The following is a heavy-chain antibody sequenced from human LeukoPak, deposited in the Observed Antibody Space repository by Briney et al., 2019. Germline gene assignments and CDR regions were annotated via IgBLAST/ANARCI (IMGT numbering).Heavy chain of an antibody. CDR3: AKDLRAWYYDPNANYFSYGMDV. J-gene: IGHJ6*02. Sequence: GGSLRLSCAASGFTFRNYYMSWLRQAPGKGLEWVAYIGASGSTIYYADSVKGRFTISRDNAKKSLFLQMNSLRAEDTAVYYCAKDLRAWYYDPNANYFSYGMDVWGQGTTVAVSS. CDR2: IGASGSTI. D-gene: IGHD3-16*01. V-gene: IGHV3-11*01. CDR1: GFTFRNYY.